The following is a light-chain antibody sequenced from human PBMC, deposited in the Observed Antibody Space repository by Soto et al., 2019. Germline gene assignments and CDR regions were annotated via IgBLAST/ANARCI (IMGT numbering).Light chain of an antibody. CDR3: QHYSGYPWT. CDR2: KAS. J-gene: IGKJ1*01. CDR1: QSISSW. V-gene: IGKV1-5*03. Sequence: DIQMTQSPSTRSASVGDRVTITCRASQSISSWLAWYQQKPGKAPKLLIYKASSLETGVPSRFSGSGSRTEFTLTISSLQPDDFATYYCQHYSGYPWTFGQGTKVDIK.